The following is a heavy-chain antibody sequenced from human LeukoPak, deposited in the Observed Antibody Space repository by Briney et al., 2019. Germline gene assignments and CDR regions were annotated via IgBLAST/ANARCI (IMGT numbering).Heavy chain of an antibody. V-gene: IGHV4-34*01. Sequence: PSETLSLTCAVYGGSFSGYYWSWIRQPPGKGLECIGEINHSGSTNYNPSLKSRVTISVDTSKNQFSLKLSSVTAADTAVYYCARGINWSRYYMEVWGKGTTVTVSS. J-gene: IGHJ6*03. CDR2: INHSGST. D-gene: IGHD1-20*01. CDR1: GGSFSGYY. CDR3: ARGINWSRYYMEV.